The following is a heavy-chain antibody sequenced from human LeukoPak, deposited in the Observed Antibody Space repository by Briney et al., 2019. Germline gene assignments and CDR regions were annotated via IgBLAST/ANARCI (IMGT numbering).Heavy chain of an antibody. D-gene: IGHD3-10*01. J-gene: IGHJ4*02. Sequence: GGSLRLSCAASGFTFSSYEMNWVRQAPGKGLEWVSYISSSGSTIYYADSVKGRFTISRDNAKNSLYLQMNSLRAEDTAVYYCARGRGAMVRGAVKYYFDYWGQGTLVTVSS. CDR1: GFTFSSYE. CDR3: ARGRGAMVRGAVKYYFDY. CDR2: ISSSGSTI. V-gene: IGHV3-48*03.